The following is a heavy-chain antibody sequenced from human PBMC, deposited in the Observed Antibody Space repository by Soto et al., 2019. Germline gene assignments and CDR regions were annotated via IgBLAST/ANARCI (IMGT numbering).Heavy chain of an antibody. CDR1: GFTFGDYA. V-gene: IGHV3-23*01. CDR2: ITGNGAST. Sequence: GGSLRLSCTASGFTFGDYAMSWFRQTPGKGPEWVSAITGNGASTYYADSVKGRFTISRDISKNTLYLQMNSLRAEDTAVYYCAKDEYYDILTGYYYYYYMDVWGKGTTVTVSS. CDR3: AKDEYYDILTGYYYYYYMDV. J-gene: IGHJ6*03. D-gene: IGHD3-9*01.